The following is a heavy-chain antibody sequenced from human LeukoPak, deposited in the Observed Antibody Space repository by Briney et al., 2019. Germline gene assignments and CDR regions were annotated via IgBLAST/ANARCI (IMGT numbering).Heavy chain of an antibody. D-gene: IGHD6-19*01. V-gene: IGHV1-46*01. CDR1: GYTFTSYH. Sequence: ASVKVSCKASGYTFTSYHMHWVRQAPGQGLEWMGVINPSGGRTSFAQKFQGRVTMTTDTSTSTAYMELRSLRSDDTAVYYCARDNYSSGWYLDYWGQGTLVTVSS. J-gene: IGHJ4*02. CDR3: ARDNYSSGWYLDY. CDR2: INPSGGRT.